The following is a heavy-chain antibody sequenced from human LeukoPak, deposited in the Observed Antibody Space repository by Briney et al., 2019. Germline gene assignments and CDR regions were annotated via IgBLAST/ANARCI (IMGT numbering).Heavy chain of an antibody. J-gene: IGHJ4*02. D-gene: IGHD3-16*01. V-gene: IGHV3-21*01. CDR1: GFTFSSYS. CDR2: ISSSSSYI. CDR3: ARGRGTYFDY. Sequence: PGGSLRLSCAASGFTFSSYSMNWVRQAPGKGLEWVSSISSSSSYIYYADSVKGRFTISRDNAKNSLYQQMNSLRAEDTAVYYCARGRGTYFDYWGQGTLVTVSS.